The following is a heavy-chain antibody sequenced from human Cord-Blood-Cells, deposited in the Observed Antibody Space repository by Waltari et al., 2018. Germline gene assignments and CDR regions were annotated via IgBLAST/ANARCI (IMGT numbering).Heavy chain of an antibody. CDR2: IIPIFGTA. D-gene: IGHD5-12*01. J-gene: IGHJ4*02. CDR3: ARRYSGYDRWGYFDY. Sequence: QVQLVQSGAEVKKPGSSVKVSCKASGGTFSSYPISWVRQAPGQGLEWMGGIIPIFGTANYAQKFQGRVTIAADESTSTAYMELSSLRAEDTAVYYCARRYSGYDRWGYFDYWGQGTLVTVSS. V-gene: IGHV1-69*01. CDR1: GGTFSSYP.